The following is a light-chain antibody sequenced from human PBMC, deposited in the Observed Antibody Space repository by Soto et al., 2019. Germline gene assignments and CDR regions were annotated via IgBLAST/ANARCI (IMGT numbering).Light chain of an antibody. J-gene: IGKJ4*01. CDR3: QQRSNWPLT. Sequence: EIVLTQSPVTLSLSPGERATLSCRASQSVTSFLAWYQQKPGQAPRLLIYDVSHRATGIPARFSGSGSGTDFSLTISSLEPEDFAVYYCQQRSNWPLTFGGGTKVEIK. V-gene: IGKV3-11*01. CDR2: DVS. CDR1: QSVTSF.